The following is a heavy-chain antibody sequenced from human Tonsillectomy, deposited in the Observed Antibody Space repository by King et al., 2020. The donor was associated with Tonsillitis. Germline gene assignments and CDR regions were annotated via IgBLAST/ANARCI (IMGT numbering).Heavy chain of an antibody. V-gene: IGHV5-51*03. Sequence: QLVQSGAEVKKPGESLKISCKGSGYSFTTFWIGWVRQMPGKGLEWMGLIYPGDSDTRYSPSFQGQVTMSADKSSSIAYLQWSSLEASDTAMYYCARLIRSGEPGRGYYRMDVWGRGTTVIVSS. J-gene: IGHJ6*04. CDR3: ARLIRSGEPGRGYYRMDV. D-gene: IGHD7-27*01. CDR1: GYSFTTFW. CDR2: IYPGDSDT.